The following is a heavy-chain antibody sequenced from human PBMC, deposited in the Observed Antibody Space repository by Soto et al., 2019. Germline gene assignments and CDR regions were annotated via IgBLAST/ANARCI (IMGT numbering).Heavy chain of an antibody. J-gene: IGHJ6*02. CDR2: IYYSGST. CDR3: ARGTGHYYGMDV. Sequence: PSETLSLTCTVSGGSVSSGSYYWSWTRQPPGKGLEWIGYIYYSGSTNYNPSLKSRVTISVDTSKNQFSLKLSSVTAADTAVYYCARGTGHYYGMDVWGQGTTVTVSS. CDR1: GGSVSSGSYY. V-gene: IGHV4-61*01. D-gene: IGHD2-2*01.